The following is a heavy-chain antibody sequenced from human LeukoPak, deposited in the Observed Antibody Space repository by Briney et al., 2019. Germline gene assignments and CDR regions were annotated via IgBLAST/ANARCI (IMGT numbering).Heavy chain of an antibody. CDR1: GYTFTSYG. D-gene: IGHD6-13*01. CDR2: ISAYSGNT. Sequence: ASVKVSCKASGYTFTSYGFSWVRQAPGQGLEWMGWISAYSGNTNYAQKLQGRVTMTTDTSTSTAYMELRSLRSDDTAVYYCAKDRRPNSYSSRWLDYWGQGTLVTVSS. J-gene: IGHJ4*02. V-gene: IGHV1-18*01. CDR3: AKDRRPNSYSSRWLDY.